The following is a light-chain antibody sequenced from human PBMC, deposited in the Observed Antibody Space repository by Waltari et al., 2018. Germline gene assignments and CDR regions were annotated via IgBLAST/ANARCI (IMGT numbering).Light chain of an antibody. V-gene: IGKV1-8*01. Sequence: AIRMTQSPSSFSASTGDRVTLTCRASQGISSYLAWYQQKPGKVPKLLFYAASTLQSGVPSRFSGSGSGTDFTLTISCLQSEDFATYYCQQYYSYPLTFGGGTKVEIK. CDR2: AAS. J-gene: IGKJ4*01. CDR3: QQYYSYPLT. CDR1: QGISSY.